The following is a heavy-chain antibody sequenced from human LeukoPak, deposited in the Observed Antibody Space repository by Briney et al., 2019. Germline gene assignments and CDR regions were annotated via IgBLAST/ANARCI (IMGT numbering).Heavy chain of an antibody. CDR1: GFTFSNFA. Sequence: GGSLRLSCAASGFTFSNFAMSWVRQAPGKGLEWVGFIRSKAYGGTTEYAASVKGRFTISRDDSKSTAYLQMNSLKTEDTAVYYCTRPDYSSKGPVDYWGQGTLVTVSS. V-gene: IGHV3-49*04. D-gene: IGHD6-13*01. J-gene: IGHJ4*02. CDR3: TRPDYSSKGPVDY. CDR2: IRSKAYGGTT.